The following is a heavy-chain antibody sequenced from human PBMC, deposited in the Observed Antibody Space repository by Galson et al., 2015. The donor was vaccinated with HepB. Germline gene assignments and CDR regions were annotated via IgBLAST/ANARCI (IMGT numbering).Heavy chain of an antibody. V-gene: IGHV1-8*01. D-gene: IGHD6-19*01. J-gene: IGHJ5*02. Sequence: SVKVSCKASGYTFTSYDINWVRQATGQGLEWMGWMNPNSGNTGYAQKFQGRVTMTRNTSISTAYMELSSLRSEDTAVYYCARDLLGIAVAPPGWFDPWGQGTLVTVSS. CDR3: ARDLLGIAVAPPGWFDP. CDR1: GYTFTSYD. CDR2: MNPNSGNT.